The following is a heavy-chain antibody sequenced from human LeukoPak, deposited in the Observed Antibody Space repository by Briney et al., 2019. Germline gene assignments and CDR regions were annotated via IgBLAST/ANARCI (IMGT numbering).Heavy chain of an antibody. J-gene: IGHJ4*02. Sequence: SETLSLTRTVSGGSISSYYWSWIRQPPGKGLEWIGYIYYSGSTNYNPSLKSRVTISVDTSKNQFSLKLSSVTAADTAVYYCAREGYSGYDSTLYYFDYWGQGTLVTVSS. D-gene: IGHD5-12*01. V-gene: IGHV4-59*01. CDR2: IYYSGST. CDR3: AREGYSGYDSTLYYFDY. CDR1: GGSISSYY.